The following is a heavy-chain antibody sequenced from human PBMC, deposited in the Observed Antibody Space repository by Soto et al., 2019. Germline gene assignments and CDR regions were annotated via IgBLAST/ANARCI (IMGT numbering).Heavy chain of an antibody. D-gene: IGHD5-18*01. CDR1: GYTFTSYP. CDR2: IDAGNGNT. J-gene: IGHJ6*02. Sequence: ASVKVSCKASGYTFTSYPTHWVRQAPGQRLEWMGWIDAGNGNTKYSQKFRGRVTLTTDTSASTAYLDLSSLRSEDTAVYYCARAGYSYASTYYGMDVWGQGTTVTVSS. CDR3: ARAGYSYASTYYGMDV. V-gene: IGHV1-3*01.